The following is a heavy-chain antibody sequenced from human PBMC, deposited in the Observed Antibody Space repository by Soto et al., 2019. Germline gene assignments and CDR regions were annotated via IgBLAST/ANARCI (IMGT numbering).Heavy chain of an antibody. V-gene: IGHV4-34*01. CDR3: ARANSSGWYGGYYYYYYGMDV. Sequence: TLSLTCAVYGWSFSGYYCSWIRQPPGKGLEWIGEINHSGSTNYNPSLKSRVTISVDTSKNQFSLKLSSVTAADTAVYYCARANSSGWYGGYYYYYYGMDVWGQGTTVTVSS. J-gene: IGHJ6*02. CDR1: GWSFSGYY. CDR2: INHSGST. D-gene: IGHD6-19*01.